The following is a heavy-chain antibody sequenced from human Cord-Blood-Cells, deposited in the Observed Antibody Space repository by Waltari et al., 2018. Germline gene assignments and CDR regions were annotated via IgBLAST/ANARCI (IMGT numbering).Heavy chain of an antibody. CDR1: GFTFSSYA. CDR2: ISYDGSNK. D-gene: IGHD4-4*01. Sequence: QVQLVESGGGVVQPGRSLRLSCAASGFTFSSYAMHWVRQAPGKGLEWVAVISYDGSNKYYADSVKGRFTISRDNSKNTLYLQMNSLRAEDTAVYYCARATMTTVTCLSDYWGQGTLVTVSS. J-gene: IGHJ4*02. CDR3: ARATMTTVTCLSDY. V-gene: IGHV3-30-3*01.